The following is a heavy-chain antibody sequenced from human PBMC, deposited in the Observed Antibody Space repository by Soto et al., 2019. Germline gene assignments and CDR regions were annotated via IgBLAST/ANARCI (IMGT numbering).Heavy chain of an antibody. J-gene: IGHJ3*02. CDR1: GYSFTSYW. V-gene: IGHV5-10-1*01. CDR2: IDPSDSYT. CDR3: ARHPSGIVVVPAAPYDAFDI. Sequence: PGESLKISCKGSGYSFTSYWISWVRQMPGKGLEWMGRIDPSDSYTNYSPSFQGHVTISADKSISTAYLQWSSLKASGTAMYYCARHPSGIVVVPAAPYDAFDIWGQGTMVTV. D-gene: IGHD2-2*01.